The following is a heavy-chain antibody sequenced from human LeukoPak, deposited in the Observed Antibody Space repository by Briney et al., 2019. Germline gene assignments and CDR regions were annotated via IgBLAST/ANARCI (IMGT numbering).Heavy chain of an antibody. V-gene: IGHV3-23*01. D-gene: IGHD3-10*02. CDR2: ISGSGGST. Sequence: GGSLRPSCAASGFTFSSYAMSWVRQAPGKGLEWVSAISGSGGSTYYADSVKGRFTISRDNSKNTLYLQMNSLRAEDTAVYYCAKGWMFGELLNCWGQGTLVTVSS. CDR3: AKGWMFGELLNC. CDR1: GFTFSSYA. J-gene: IGHJ4*02.